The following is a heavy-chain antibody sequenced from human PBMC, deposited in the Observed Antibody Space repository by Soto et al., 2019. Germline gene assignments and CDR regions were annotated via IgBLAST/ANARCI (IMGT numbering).Heavy chain of an antibody. D-gene: IGHD6-13*01. CDR2: IYYSGST. J-gene: IGHJ5*02. CDR3: ARDRGGGIAAGPFDP. V-gene: IGHV4-39*07. CDR1: GGSISSSSYY. Sequence: SETLSLTCTVSGGSISSSSYYWGWIRQPPGKGLEWIGSIYYSGSTYYNPSLKSRVTISVDTSKNQFSLKLSSVTAADTAVYYCARDRGGGIAAGPFDPWGQGTLVTVSS.